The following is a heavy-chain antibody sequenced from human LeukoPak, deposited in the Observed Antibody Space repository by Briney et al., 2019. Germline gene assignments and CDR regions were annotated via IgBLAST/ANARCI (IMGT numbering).Heavy chain of an antibody. CDR1: GGSISSSNW. V-gene: IGHV4-4*02. CDR3: ARDHDYGDYYYYYGMDV. Sequence: PSETLSLTCTVSGGSISSSNWWSWVRQPPGKGLEWIGEIYHSGSTNYNPSLKSRVTISVDKSKNQFSLKLSSVTAADTAVYYCARDHDYGDYYYYYGMDVWGQGTTVTVSS. J-gene: IGHJ6*02. CDR2: IYHSGST. D-gene: IGHD4-17*01.